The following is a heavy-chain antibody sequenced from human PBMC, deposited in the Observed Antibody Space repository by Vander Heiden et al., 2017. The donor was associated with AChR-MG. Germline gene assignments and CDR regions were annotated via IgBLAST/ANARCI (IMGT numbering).Heavy chain of an antibody. CDR2: ISSSSSYI. J-gene: IGHJ5*02. CDR1: GFTFSSYS. Sequence: EVQLVESGGGLVKPGGSLRLSCAASGFTFSSYSMNWVRQAPGKGLEWVSSISSSSSYIYYADSVKGRFTISRDNAKNSLYLQMNSLRAEDTAVYYCAREVAQDSSGSNPDPWGQGTLVTVSS. CDR3: AREVAQDSSGSNPDP. D-gene: IGHD3-22*01. V-gene: IGHV3-21*01.